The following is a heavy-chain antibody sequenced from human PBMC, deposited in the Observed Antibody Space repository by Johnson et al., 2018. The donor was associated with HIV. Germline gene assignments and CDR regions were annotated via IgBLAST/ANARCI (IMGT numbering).Heavy chain of an antibody. D-gene: IGHD3-10*01. J-gene: IGHJ3*02. CDR3: ATRGHRAWPETYAFDI. CDR2: IRYDGSNK. V-gene: IGHV3-30*02. CDR1: GFTFSSYG. Sequence: QVQVVESGGGVVQPGGSLRLSCAASGFTFSSYGMHWVRQAPGKGLEWVAFIRYDGSNKYYADSVKGRVTITRDNSKKTLYLQMNSLRAENTAVYYSATRGHRAWPETYAFDIWGQGTMVTVSS.